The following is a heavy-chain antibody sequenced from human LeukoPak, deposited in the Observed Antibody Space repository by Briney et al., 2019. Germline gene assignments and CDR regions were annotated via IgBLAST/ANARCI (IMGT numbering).Heavy chain of an antibody. V-gene: IGHV3-48*04. CDR2: ISSSGSTI. CDR1: GFTFSGSA. CDR3: ARDRNWNYVGGFYYGMDV. D-gene: IGHD1-7*01. J-gene: IGHJ6*02. Sequence: GGSLRLSCAASGFTFSGSAMHWVRQAPGKGLEWVSYISSSGSTIYYADSVKGRFTISRDNAKNSLYLQMNSLRAEDTAVYYCARDRNWNYVGGFYYGMDVWGQGTTVTVSS.